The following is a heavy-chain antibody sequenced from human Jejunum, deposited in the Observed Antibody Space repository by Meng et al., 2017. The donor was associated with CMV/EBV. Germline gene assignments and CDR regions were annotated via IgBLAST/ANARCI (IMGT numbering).Heavy chain of an antibody. CDR2: IYPGDSAT. J-gene: IGHJ3*01. V-gene: IGHV5-51*01. CDR1: SHTVCW. CDR3: ARRTVRGVINDAFDV. D-gene: IGHD3-10*01. Sequence: SHTVCWIGWVRQKPGKGLGWVGIIYPGDSATRYSPSFQGHVTLSTDKSTNTAYLQWSSLKASDTAMYYCARRTVRGVINDAFDVWGQGTMVTVSS.